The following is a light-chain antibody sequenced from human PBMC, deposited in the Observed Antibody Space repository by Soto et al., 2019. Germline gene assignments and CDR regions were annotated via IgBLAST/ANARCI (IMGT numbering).Light chain of an antibody. Sequence: DIQLTQSPSFLSASVGDRVTITCRASQGIRSYLAWYQQRPGKAPELLIYGASTLRPGGASRFSGSGSGTEFTLTISSLQPEDFATYFCQQLNTCPPFFTFGPGNKVDIK. CDR3: QQLNTCPPFFT. J-gene: IGKJ3*01. CDR1: QGIRSY. V-gene: IGKV1-9*01. CDR2: GAS.